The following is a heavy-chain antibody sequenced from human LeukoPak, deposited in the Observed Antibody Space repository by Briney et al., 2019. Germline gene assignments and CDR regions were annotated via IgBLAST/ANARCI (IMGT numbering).Heavy chain of an antibody. V-gene: IGHV4-4*07. CDR1: GGSISSYY. CDR3: ARPHLSRYYYYYIDV. Sequence: SETLSLTCTVSGGSISSYYWSWIRQPAGKGLEWIGCIYTRGSTNYNPSLKSRVTMSVDTSKNQFSLKLSSVNAGDTAVYYCARPHLSRYYYYYIDVWGKGTTVTISS. J-gene: IGHJ6*03. CDR2: IYTRGST. D-gene: IGHD2/OR15-2a*01.